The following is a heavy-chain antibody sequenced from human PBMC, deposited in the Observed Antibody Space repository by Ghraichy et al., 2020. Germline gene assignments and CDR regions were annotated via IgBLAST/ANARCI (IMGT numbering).Heavy chain of an antibody. Sequence: GGSLRLSCAASGFTFSTSSMSWVRQAPGKGLEWISYIRGSGGAIYYADSVRGRFTVSRDKAKDSLYLEMHSLRAEDTAVYYCARVRGENCGGDCTPYSDYWGPGTLVTVSS. CDR2: IRGSGGAI. CDR1: GFTFSTSS. V-gene: IGHV3-48*01. CDR3: ARVRGENCGGDCTPYSDY. D-gene: IGHD2-21*01. J-gene: IGHJ4*02.